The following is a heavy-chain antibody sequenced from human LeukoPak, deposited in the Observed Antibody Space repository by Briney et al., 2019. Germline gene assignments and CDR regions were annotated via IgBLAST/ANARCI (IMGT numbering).Heavy chain of an antibody. V-gene: IGHV1-18*01. CDR3: ASPSGYCSGGSCYSAYYYGMDV. D-gene: IGHD2-15*01. CDR1: GYTFTSYG. CDR2: ISAYNGNT. J-gene: IGHJ6*02. Sequence: ASVKVSCKASGYTFTSYGISWVRQAPGQGLEWMGWISAYNGNTNYAQKLQGRVTMTTDTSTSTAYMELRSLRSDDTAAYYCASPSGYCSGGSCYSAYYYGMDVWGQGTTVIVSS.